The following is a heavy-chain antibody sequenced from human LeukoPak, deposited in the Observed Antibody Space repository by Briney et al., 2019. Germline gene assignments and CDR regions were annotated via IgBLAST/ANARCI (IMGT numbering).Heavy chain of an antibody. V-gene: IGHV4-34*01. D-gene: IGHD2-2*01. Sequence: PSETLSLTCAVYGGSFSGYYWSWIRQSPGKGLEWIGEINHSGSTNYNPSLKSRVTISVDTSKNQFSLKLSSVTAADTAVYYCARVRCSSTSCYLGAGYYYYGMDVWGQGTTVTVSS. CDR2: INHSGST. CDR1: GGSFSGYY. J-gene: IGHJ6*02. CDR3: ARVRCSSTSCYLGAGYYYYGMDV.